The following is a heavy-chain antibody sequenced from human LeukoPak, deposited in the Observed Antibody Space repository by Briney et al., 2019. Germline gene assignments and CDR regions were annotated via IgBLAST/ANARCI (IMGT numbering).Heavy chain of an antibody. CDR2: ISGSGGST. Sequence: PGGSLRLSCAASGFTFSSYAISWVRQAPGKRLEWVSAISGSGGSTYYADSVKGRFTISRDNSKNTLYLQMNSLRAEDTAVYYCANGGDAFDIWGQGTMVTVSS. J-gene: IGHJ3*02. V-gene: IGHV3-23*01. CDR3: ANGGDAFDI. CDR1: GFTFSSYA. D-gene: IGHD3-10*01.